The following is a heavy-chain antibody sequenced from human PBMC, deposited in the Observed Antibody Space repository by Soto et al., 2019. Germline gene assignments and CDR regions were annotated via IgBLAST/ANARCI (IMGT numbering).Heavy chain of an antibody. Sequence: QITLKESGPTLVKPPQPLTLTCSFSGFSLTTSGLGVAWIRQTPGKALEWLALIISAEEKSLSPSPMSRLTTTKDTSENQVVLTMTYMDPVDTGTYFCAHLHREGDHVPAYFPHWGQGMTVTVSS. D-gene: IGHD2-21*02. CDR1: GFSLTTSGLG. V-gene: IGHV2-5*02. CDR2: IISAEEK. J-gene: IGHJ1*01. CDR3: AHLHREGDHVPAYFPH.